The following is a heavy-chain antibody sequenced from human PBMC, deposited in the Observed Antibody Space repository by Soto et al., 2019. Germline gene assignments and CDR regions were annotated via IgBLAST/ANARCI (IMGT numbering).Heavy chain of an antibody. Sequence: ASVKVSCKASGYTFTDYFIHWIRQAPGQGLEWMGWISPDSGVTDYAQNFQGRVTMTRDTSISTAYMELSSLRSDDTAVYYCARYEVRTIDSFDFWGQGTLVTVSS. V-gene: IGHV1-2*02. J-gene: IGHJ4*02. D-gene: IGHD1-1*01. CDR2: ISPDSGVT. CDR1: GYTFTDYF. CDR3: ARYEVRTIDSFDF.